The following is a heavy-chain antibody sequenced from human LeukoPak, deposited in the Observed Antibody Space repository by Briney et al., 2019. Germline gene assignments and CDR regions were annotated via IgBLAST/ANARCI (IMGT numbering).Heavy chain of an antibody. V-gene: IGHV4-59*01. CDR2: IYYSGST. J-gene: IGHJ4*02. CDR1: GGSISSYY. D-gene: IGHD2-2*01. CDR3: ARDSESSTYFDY. Sequence: SETLSLTCTVSGGSISSYYWSWIRQPPGKGLEWIGYIYYSGSTNYNPSLKSRVTISVDTSKNQFSLKLSSVTAADTAVYYCARDSESSTYFDYWGQGTLVTVSS.